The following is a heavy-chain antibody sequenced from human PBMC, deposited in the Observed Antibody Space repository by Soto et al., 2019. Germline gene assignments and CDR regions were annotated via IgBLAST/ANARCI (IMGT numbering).Heavy chain of an antibody. V-gene: IGHV1-69*01. CDR2: IIPIFGTA. D-gene: IGHD6-19*01. Sequence: KGSLKASGGPFRSHAISRGRQAPGQGLEWMGGIIPIFGTANYAQKFQGRVTITADESTSTAYMELSSLRSEDTAVYYCARDRSGSYQFFDYWGQGTLVTVSS. J-gene: IGHJ4*02. CDR1: GGPFRSHA. CDR3: ARDRSGSYQFFDY.